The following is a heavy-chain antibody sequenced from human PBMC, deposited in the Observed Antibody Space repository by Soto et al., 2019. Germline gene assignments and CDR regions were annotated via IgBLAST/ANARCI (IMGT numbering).Heavy chain of an antibody. J-gene: IGHJ4*02. V-gene: IGHV4-34*01. Sequence: QVQLQQWGAGLLKPSETLSLTCAVYGGSFSGYYWSWIRQPPGKGLEWIGEINHSGSTNYNPSLKSRVTLSVDTSKNQFSLKLSSVTAADTAVYYCARKMGVVVAARTPFDYWGQGTLVTVSS. CDR2: INHSGST. D-gene: IGHD2-15*01. CDR1: GGSFSGYY. CDR3: ARKMGVVVAARTPFDY.